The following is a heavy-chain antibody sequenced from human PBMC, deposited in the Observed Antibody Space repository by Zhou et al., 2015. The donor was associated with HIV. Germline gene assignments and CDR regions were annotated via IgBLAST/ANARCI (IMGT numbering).Heavy chain of an antibody. CDR3: ARGEGRIAAAGTYFDY. Sequence: QVQLVQSGAEVKKPGSSVKVSCKASGGTFSSYAISWVRQAPGQGLEWMGGIIPIFGTANYAQKFQGRVTITADESTSTAYMELSSLRSEDTAVYYCARGEGRIAAAGTYFDYWGQGNPGHRLL. CDR1: GGTFSSYA. V-gene: IGHV1-69*01. D-gene: IGHD6-13*01. J-gene: IGHJ4*02. CDR2: IIPIFGTA.